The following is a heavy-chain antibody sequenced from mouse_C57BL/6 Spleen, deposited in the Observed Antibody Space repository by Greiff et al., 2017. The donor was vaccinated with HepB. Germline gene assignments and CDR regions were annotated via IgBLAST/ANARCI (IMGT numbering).Heavy chain of an antibody. V-gene: IGHV1-19*01. D-gene: IGHD4-1*02. CDR1: GYTFTDYY. CDR2: INPYNGGT. Sequence: EVQLQQSGPVLVKPGASVKMSCKASGYTFTDYYMNWVKQSHGKSLEWIGVINPYNGGTSYNQKFKGKATLTVDKSSSTAYMELNSLTSEDSAVYYCARPSTGTRFAYWGQGTLVTVSA. J-gene: IGHJ3*01. CDR3: ARPSTGTRFAY.